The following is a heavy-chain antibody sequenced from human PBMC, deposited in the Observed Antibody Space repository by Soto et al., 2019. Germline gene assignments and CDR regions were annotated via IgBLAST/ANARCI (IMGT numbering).Heavy chain of an antibody. CDR2: MNPNSGDT. V-gene: IGHV1-8*01. Sequence: ASVKVSCKASGYTFTSYDINWVRQATGQGLEWMGWMNPNSGDTGYAQKFRGRVTMTRNTSISTAYMELSSLRSEDTAVYYCSREVNFYGLDVWGEGTTVTVSS. J-gene: IGHJ6*04. CDR3: SREVNFYGLDV. CDR1: GYTFTSYD.